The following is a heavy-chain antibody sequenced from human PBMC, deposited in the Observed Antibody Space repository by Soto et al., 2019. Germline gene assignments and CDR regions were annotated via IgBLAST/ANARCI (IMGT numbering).Heavy chain of an antibody. CDR3: ASGPVGVVVTAIGWFDP. V-gene: IGHV3-30-3*01. CDR2: ISYDGSNK. D-gene: IGHD2-21*02. CDR1: GFTFSSYA. Sequence: GGSLRLSCAASGFTFSSYAMHWVRQAPGKGLEWVAVISYDGSNKYYADSVKGRFTISRDNSKNTLYLQMNSLRAEDTAVYYCASGPVGVVVTAIGWFDPWGQGTLVTVSS. J-gene: IGHJ5*02.